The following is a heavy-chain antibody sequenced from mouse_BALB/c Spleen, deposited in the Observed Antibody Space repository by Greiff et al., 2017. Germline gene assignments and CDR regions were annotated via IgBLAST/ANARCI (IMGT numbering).Heavy chain of an antibody. Sequence: QVQLQQSGPGLVQPSQSLSITCTVSGFSLTSYGVHWVRQSPGKGLEWLGVIWSGGSTDYNAAFISRLSISKDNSKSQVFFKMNSLQADDTAIYYCARKGNPITTVVPPYAMDYWGQGTSVTVSS. D-gene: IGHD1-1*01. V-gene: IGHV2-4-1*01. CDR3: ARKGNPITTVVPPYAMDY. J-gene: IGHJ4*01. CDR1: GFSLTSYG. CDR2: IWSGGST.